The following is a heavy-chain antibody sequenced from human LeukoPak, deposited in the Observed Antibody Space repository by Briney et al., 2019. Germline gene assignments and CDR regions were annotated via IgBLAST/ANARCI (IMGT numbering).Heavy chain of an antibody. CDR1: GFTFSSYW. D-gene: IGHD1-20*01. CDR3: ARVGYDWNGMDV. CDR2: INRVGGEI. V-gene: IGHV3-7*03. Sequence: PGGSLRLSCAASGFTFSSYWMNWARQAPGKGLEWVANINRVGGEIYYVDSVKGRFTISRDNVKNSLYLEMNSLRVEDTAVYYCARVGYDWNGMDVWGQGTTVTVSS. J-gene: IGHJ6*02.